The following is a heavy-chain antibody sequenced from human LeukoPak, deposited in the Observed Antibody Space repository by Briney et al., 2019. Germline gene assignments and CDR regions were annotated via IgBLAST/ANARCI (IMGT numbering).Heavy chain of an antibody. V-gene: IGHV1-2*06. CDR1: GYTFTGYY. CDR3: ARAMSYDYVGYYFDY. J-gene: IGHJ4*02. D-gene: IGHD5-12*01. Sequence: ASVKVSCKASGYTFTGYYMHWVRQAPGQGLEWMGRINPNSGGTNYAQKFQGRVTMTRDTSISTAYMELSRLRSDDTAVYYCARAMSYDYVGYYFDYWGQGTLVTVSS. CDR2: INPNSGGT.